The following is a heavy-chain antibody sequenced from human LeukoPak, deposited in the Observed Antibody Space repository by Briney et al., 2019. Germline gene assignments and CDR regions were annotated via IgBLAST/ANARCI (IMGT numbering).Heavy chain of an antibody. J-gene: IGHJ5*02. Sequence: GASVKVSCKVSGYTLTELSMHWVRQAPGKGLEWMGGFDPEDGETIYAQKFQGRVTMTEDTSTDTAYMELSSLRSEDTAVYYCAIAVPTDYDFWSGYSAWGQGTLVTVSS. V-gene: IGHV1-24*01. CDR1: GYTLTELS. CDR3: AIAVPTDYDFWSGYSA. D-gene: IGHD3-3*01. CDR2: FDPEDGET.